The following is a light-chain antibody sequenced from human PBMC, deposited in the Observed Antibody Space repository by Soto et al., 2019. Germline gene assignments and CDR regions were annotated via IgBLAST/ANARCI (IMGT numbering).Light chain of an antibody. CDR2: AAS. CDR1: QTITNSY. J-gene: IGKJ1*01. CDR3: QQYDSSTRT. Sequence: EIVLTQSPGTLSLSPGERATLYCRASQTITNSYLAWYQQKPGQAPRLLIYAASTRATGIPDRFSGSGSGTDFTLTINRLESEDFAVYYCQQYDSSTRTFGQGTKVEIK. V-gene: IGKV3-20*01.